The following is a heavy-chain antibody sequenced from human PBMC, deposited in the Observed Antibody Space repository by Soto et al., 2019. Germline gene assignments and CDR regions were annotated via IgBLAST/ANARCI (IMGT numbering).Heavy chain of an antibody. CDR2: INPSGGST. V-gene: IGHV1-46*04. J-gene: IGHJ4*02. CDR1: GYTFTSYY. D-gene: IGHD6-19*01. CDR3: ARVGGHSSGWYDY. Sequence: QVQLVQSGAEVKKPGASVKVSCKASGYTFTSYYMHWVRQAPGQGLEWMGRINPSGGSTSYAQKWQGSLTMSRDPATSTVYMELSSLRSEDTAVYYCARVGGHSSGWYDYWGQGTLVTVSS.